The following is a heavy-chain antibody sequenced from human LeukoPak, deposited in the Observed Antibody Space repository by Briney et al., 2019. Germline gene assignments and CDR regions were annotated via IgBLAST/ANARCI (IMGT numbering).Heavy chain of an antibody. V-gene: IGHV3-66*01. CDR3: AKDLDDILTGYFGVGDY. J-gene: IGHJ4*02. CDR1: GFTVSSNY. Sequence: GGSLRLSCAASGFTVSSNYMSWVRQAPGKGLEGVSVIYSGGSTYYADSVKSRFTISRDNSKNTLYLQMNSLRAEDTAVYYCAKDLDDILTGYFGVGDYWGQGTLVTVSS. CDR2: IYSGGST. D-gene: IGHD3-9*01.